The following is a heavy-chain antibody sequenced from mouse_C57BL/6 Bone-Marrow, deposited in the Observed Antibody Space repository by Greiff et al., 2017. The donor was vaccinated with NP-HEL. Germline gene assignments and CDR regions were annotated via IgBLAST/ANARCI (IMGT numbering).Heavy chain of an antibody. CDR2: IYPGSGST. D-gene: IGHD4-1*01. V-gene: IGHV1-55*01. CDR3: AREGLGRWYFDV. CDR1: GYTFTSYW. J-gene: IGHJ1*03. Sequence: QVQLQQPGAELVKPGASVKMSCKASGYTFTSYWITWVKQRPGQGLEWIGDIYPGSGSTNYNEKFKSKATLTVDTSSSTAYMQLSSLPSEDSAVYYCAREGLGRWYFDVWGTGTTVTVSS.